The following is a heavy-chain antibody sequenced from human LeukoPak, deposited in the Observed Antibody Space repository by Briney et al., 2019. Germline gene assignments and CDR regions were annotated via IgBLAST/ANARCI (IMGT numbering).Heavy chain of an antibody. CDR1: GGSFRGYY. Sequence: SETLSLTCTVYGGSFRGYYWTWIRQSPGKGLQWIGEVIHSGATNCNPSLTSRLIISVDTSRNQFSLKLSSVTAADTAVYYCARGYDSGGYYAYFDYWGQGALVTVSS. CDR3: ARGYDSGGYYAYFDY. D-gene: IGHD3-22*01. J-gene: IGHJ4*02. CDR2: VIHSGAT. V-gene: IGHV4-34*12.